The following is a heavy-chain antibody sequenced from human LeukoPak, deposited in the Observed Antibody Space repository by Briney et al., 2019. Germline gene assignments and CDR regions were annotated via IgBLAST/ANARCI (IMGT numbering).Heavy chain of an antibody. D-gene: IGHD3-9*01. Sequence: GASVKVSCKASGGTFSSYAISWVRQDPGQGLEWMGGIIPIFGTANYAQKFQGRVTITADESTSTAYMELSSLRSEDTAVYYCASNYDILPDYWGQGTLVTVSS. CDR2: IIPIFGTA. V-gene: IGHV1-69*13. CDR3: ASNYDILPDY. J-gene: IGHJ4*02. CDR1: GGTFSSYA.